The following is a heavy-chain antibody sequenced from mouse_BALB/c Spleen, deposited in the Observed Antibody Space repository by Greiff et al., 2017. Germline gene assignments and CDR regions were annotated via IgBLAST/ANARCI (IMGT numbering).Heavy chain of an antibody. Sequence: EVKLVESGPSLVKPSQTLSLTCSVTGDSITSGYWNWIRKFPGNKLEYMGYISYSGSTYYNPSLKSRISITRDTSKNQYYLQLNSVTTEDTATYYCAREFTTVVATYYYAMDYWGQGTSVTVSS. J-gene: IGHJ4*01. CDR3: AREFTTVVATYYYAMDY. CDR2: ISYSGST. V-gene: IGHV3-8*02. CDR1: GDSITSGY. D-gene: IGHD1-1*01.